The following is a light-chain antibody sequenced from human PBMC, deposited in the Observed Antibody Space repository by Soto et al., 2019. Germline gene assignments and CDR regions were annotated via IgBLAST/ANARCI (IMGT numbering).Light chain of an antibody. CDR3: QQYSSYLYT. J-gene: IGKJ2*01. Sequence: DIQMTQSPSTLSASVGDRVTITCRASENISGWLAWFQQKPGKAPKLLISDVSTLESGVPSRFSGSGSGTEFTLTISSLQPDDFATYYCQQYSSYLYTFGLGTKVEIK. V-gene: IGKV1-5*01. CDR1: ENISGW. CDR2: DVS.